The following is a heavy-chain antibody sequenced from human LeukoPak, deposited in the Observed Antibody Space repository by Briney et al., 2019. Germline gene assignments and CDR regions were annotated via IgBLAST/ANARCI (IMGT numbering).Heavy chain of an antibody. D-gene: IGHD3-22*01. V-gene: IGHV3-23*01. CDR3: AKDKDYYDSSGYYLDAFDI. CDR2: IPGSGLNT. CDR1: GFTYSSFA. Sequence: GGSLRLSCAASGFTYSSFAMSWVRQAPGKGLEWVSSIPGSGLNTYYADSVKGRFTISRDDSKNTLYLQMNSLRAEDTAVYYCAKDKDYYDSSGYYLDAFDIWGQGTMVTVSS. J-gene: IGHJ3*02.